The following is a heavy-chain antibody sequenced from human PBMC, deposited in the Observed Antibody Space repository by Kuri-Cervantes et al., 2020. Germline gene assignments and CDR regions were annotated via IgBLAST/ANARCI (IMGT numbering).Heavy chain of an antibody. D-gene: IGHD3-10*01. CDR3: ARGPLFKGSGSAFDY. CDR1: GASITSYY. Sequence: SETLSLTCTVSGASITSYYWSWVRQPAGKGLEWIGRMYTSGSTDYNPSLKSRVTISVDKSKNQFSLELSSVTAADTAVYYCARGPLFKGSGSAFDYWGQGTLVTVSS. V-gene: IGHV4-4*07. CDR2: MYTSGST. J-gene: IGHJ4*02.